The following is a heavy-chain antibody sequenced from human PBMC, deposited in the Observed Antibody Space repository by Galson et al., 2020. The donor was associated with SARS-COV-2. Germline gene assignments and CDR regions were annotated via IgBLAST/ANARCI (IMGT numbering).Heavy chain of an antibody. J-gene: IGHJ4*02. D-gene: IGHD2-15*01. CDR2: IDRDDDK. CDR1: GFSLSTSGMC. CDR3: ARDTALGYCSGGSCYSFDY. V-gene: IGHV2-70*11. Sequence: VKPTQTLTLTCTFSGFSLSTSGMCVSWIRQPPGKALEWLARIDRDDDKYYSTSLKTRLTISKDTSKNQVVLTMTNMDPVDTATYYCARDTALGYCSGGSCYSFDYWGQGTLVTVSS.